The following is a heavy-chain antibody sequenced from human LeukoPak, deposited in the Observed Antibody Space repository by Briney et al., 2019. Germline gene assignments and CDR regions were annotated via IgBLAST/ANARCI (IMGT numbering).Heavy chain of an antibody. CDR2: IYPGDSDT. V-gene: IGHV5-51*01. Sequence: GESLKISCKGSGYSFTSYWIGWVRQMPGKGLEWMGIIYPGDSDTRYNPSFQGQVTISADKSIYTAYLQWSSLKASDTAMYFCASPPPRGYSYGYFDYWAQGTLLTVSS. CDR1: GYSFTSYW. CDR3: ASPPPRGYSYGYFDY. J-gene: IGHJ4*02. D-gene: IGHD5-18*01.